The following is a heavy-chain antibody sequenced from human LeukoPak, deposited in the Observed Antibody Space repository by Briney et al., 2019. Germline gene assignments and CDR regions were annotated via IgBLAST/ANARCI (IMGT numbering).Heavy chain of an antibody. D-gene: IGHD6-19*01. CDR1: GFTFSDYD. Sequence: PGGSLRLSCAASGFTFSDYDMNWIRQAPETGLEWVSYITGSSSSKYYADSVKGRFTISRDNAKNSLYLQMNSLRAEDTAVYYCARPTTSGWYPHWGQGTMVTVSS. J-gene: IGHJ3*01. V-gene: IGHV3-48*01. CDR2: ITGSSSSK. CDR3: ARPTTSGWYPH.